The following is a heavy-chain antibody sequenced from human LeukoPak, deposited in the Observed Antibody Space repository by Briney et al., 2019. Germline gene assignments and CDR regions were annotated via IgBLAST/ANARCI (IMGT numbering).Heavy chain of an antibody. Sequence: SETLSLTCTVSGGSISSSSYYWSWIRQPPGKGLEWIGYIYYSGSTNYNPSLKSRVTISVDTSKNQFSLKLSSVTAADTAVYYCARRSSWYAGMDVWGQGTTVTVSS. CDR3: ARRSSWYAGMDV. V-gene: IGHV4-61*05. CDR1: GGSISSSSYY. CDR2: IYYSGST. D-gene: IGHD6-13*01. J-gene: IGHJ6*02.